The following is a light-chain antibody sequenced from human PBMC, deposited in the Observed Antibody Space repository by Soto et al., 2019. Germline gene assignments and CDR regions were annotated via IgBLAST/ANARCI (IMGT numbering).Light chain of an antibody. CDR1: QSVSRN. V-gene: IGKV3-15*01. Sequence: EIVMTQSPATLSVSPGERSTLSCRASQSVSRNLAWYQQKRGQAPRLLIYGASTRATGIPARFSGSVFGTDGTITISSLKSEDGSVYDCQQSNNWTLTFGGGTKVDIK. J-gene: IGKJ4*01. CDR3: QQSNNWTLT. CDR2: GAS.